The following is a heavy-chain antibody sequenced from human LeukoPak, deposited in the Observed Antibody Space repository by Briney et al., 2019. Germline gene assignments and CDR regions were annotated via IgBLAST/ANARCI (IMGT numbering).Heavy chain of an antibody. V-gene: IGHV1-18*01. CDR3: ARSYYDFWSGYYTMIDY. Sequence: ASVKVSCKASGYTFTSYGISWVRQAPGQGLEWMGWISAYNGNTNYAQKLQGRVTMTTDTSTSTAYMELGSLRSDDTAVYYCARSYYDFWSGYYTMIDYWGQGTLVTVSS. D-gene: IGHD3-3*01. CDR2: ISAYNGNT. CDR1: GYTFTSYG. J-gene: IGHJ4*02.